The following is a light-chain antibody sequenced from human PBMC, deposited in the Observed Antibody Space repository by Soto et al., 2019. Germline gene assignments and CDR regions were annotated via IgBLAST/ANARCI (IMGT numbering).Light chain of an antibody. CDR3: GSYASGSSLVL. J-gene: IGLJ2*01. CDR2: GVI. Sequence: QSALTQPASVSGSPGQSITISCTGTSSDVGGYNYVSWYQQHPGKAPKLMIYGVINRPSGVSNRFSGSKSGNTASLTISGLQAEDEADYYCGSYASGSSLVLFGGGTKVTVL. CDR1: SSDVGGYNY. V-gene: IGLV2-14*01.